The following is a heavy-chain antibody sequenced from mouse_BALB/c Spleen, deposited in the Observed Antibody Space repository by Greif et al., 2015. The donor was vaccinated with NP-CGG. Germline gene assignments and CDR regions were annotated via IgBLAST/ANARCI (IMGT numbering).Heavy chain of an antibody. CDR2: INPGSGGT. D-gene: IGHD2-4*01. Sequence: QVQLKESGAELVRPGTSVKVSCKASGYALTNYLIEWVKQRPGQGLEWIGVINPGSGGTNYNEKFKGKATLTADKSSSTAYMQLSSLTSDDSAVYFCATVMITTRQVYWYFDVWGAGTTVTVSS. J-gene: IGHJ1*01. CDR1: GYALTNYL. V-gene: IGHV1-54*01. CDR3: ATVMITTRQVYWYFDV.